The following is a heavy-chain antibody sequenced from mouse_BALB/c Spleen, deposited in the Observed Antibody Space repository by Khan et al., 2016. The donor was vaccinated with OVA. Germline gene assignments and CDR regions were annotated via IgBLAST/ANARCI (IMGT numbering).Heavy chain of an antibody. V-gene: IGHV5-6*01. D-gene: IGHD1-1*01. CDR1: GFTFSTYG. Sequence: EVELVESGGDLVKPEGSLKLSCAASGFTFSTYGMSWVRQTPDKRLEWVATISSGGSYTYYPDSVQGRFTISRDNAKNTLYLQMSSLTSEDTAMFYCARLAYYYDSEGFAYWGQGTLVTVSA. J-gene: IGHJ3*01. CDR3: ARLAYYYDSEGFAY. CDR2: ISSGGSYT.